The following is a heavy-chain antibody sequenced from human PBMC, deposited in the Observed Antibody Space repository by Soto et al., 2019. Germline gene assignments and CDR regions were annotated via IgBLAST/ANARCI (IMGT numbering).Heavy chain of an antibody. Sequence: LRLSCAASGFTFSNAWMSWVRQAPGKGLEWVGRIKSKTDGGTTDYAAPVKGRFTISRDDSKNTLYLQMNSLKTEDTAVYYCTTVIGIRYDLYGMDVWGKGTTVTVSS. CDR2: IKSKTDGGTT. V-gene: IGHV3-15*01. D-gene: IGHD3-3*01. J-gene: IGHJ6*04. CDR3: TTVIGIRYDLYGMDV. CDR1: GFTFSNAW.